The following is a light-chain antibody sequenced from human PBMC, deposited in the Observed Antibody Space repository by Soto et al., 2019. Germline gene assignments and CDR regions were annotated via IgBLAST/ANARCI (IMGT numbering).Light chain of an antibody. CDR2: DVS. CDR1: SSDVGGYNY. Sequence: QSALTQPASVSGSPGQSITISCTGTSSDVGGYNYVSWYQQHPGKSPKLMIYDVSNRPSGVSNRFSVSKSGNTASLTISGLQAEAEADYYCRSYTSSSTPLFGGGTKLTVL. CDR3: RSYTSSSTPL. V-gene: IGLV2-14*01. J-gene: IGLJ2*01.